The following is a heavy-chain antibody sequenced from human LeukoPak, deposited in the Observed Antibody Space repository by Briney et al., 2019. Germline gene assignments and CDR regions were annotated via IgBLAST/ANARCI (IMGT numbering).Heavy chain of an antibody. Sequence: ASVKVSCKASGYTFTSYGISWVRQAPGQGLEWRGWISAYNGNTNYAQKLQGRVTMTTDTSTITAYMELRSLRSAATAVYYCARDGGGYSSSWYELDWFDPWGQGTLVTVSS. V-gene: IGHV1-18*01. CDR3: ARDGGGYSSSWYELDWFDP. D-gene: IGHD6-13*01. CDR2: ISAYNGNT. J-gene: IGHJ5*02. CDR1: GYTFTSYG.